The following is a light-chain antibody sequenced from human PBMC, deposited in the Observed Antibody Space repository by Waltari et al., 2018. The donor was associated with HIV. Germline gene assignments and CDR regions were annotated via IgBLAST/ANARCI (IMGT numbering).Light chain of an antibody. CDR1: SSDVGGYNY. Sequence: QSAMTQPRSVSGSPGQSVTISCSGASSDVGGYNYVSWYKQHPGKAPKVMMYEVNKRPSGVPDRSSGSKSGNPASLTIAGLQAEDEADYYCCSYPGTYTFVFGGGTKLTVL. J-gene: IGLJ2*01. CDR3: CSYPGTYTFV. CDR2: EVN. V-gene: IGLV2-11*01.